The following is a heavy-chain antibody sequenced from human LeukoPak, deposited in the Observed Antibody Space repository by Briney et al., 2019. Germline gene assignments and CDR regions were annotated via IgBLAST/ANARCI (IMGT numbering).Heavy chain of an antibody. CDR2: IYYSGST. CDR3: ARGRGSGWYIWRAFDI. J-gene: IGHJ3*02. CDR1: GGSISSNSYY. Sequence: SETLSLTCAVSGGSISSNSYYWGWIRQPPGKGLEWIGSIYYSGSTYYNPSLKSRVTISVDTSKNQFSLKLSSVTAADTAVYYCARGRGSGWYIWRAFDIWGQGTMVTVSS. D-gene: IGHD6-19*01. V-gene: IGHV4-39*07.